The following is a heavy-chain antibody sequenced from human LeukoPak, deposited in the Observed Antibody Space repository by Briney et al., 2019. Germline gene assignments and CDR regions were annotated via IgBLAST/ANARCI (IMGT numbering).Heavy chain of an antibody. CDR2: IHYSGTT. CDR3: ARFGTSSSRFFDQ. D-gene: IGHD6-6*01. V-gene: IGHV4-59*01. Sequence: SETLSLTCTVSGGSISAYYWSWIRQPPGKGLEWIGYIHYSGTTNYYPSLKSRVTIALDTSKNQFSLKLNSVSAADTAVYYCARFGTSSSRFFDQWGQGTLVTVSS. J-gene: IGHJ4*02. CDR1: GGSISAYY.